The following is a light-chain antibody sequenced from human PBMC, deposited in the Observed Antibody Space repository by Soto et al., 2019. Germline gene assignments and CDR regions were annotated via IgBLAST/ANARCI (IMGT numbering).Light chain of an antibody. Sequence: ETVMTQSPATLSVSPGERATLSCRASQRVSSNLAWYQQKPGQAPRLLIYGASTRATGIPARFSGSGSGTEFTLTISSLQSEDFAVYYCQQYNDWPPLTFGGGTKVEI. V-gene: IGKV3-15*01. CDR1: QRVSSN. CDR3: QQYNDWPPLT. J-gene: IGKJ4*01. CDR2: GAS.